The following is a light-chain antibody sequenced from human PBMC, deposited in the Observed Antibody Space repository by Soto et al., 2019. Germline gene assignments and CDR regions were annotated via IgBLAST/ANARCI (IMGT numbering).Light chain of an antibody. CDR1: SSDVGGYNS. CDR2: DVS. V-gene: IGLV2-14*01. Sequence: QSVLTQPAPVSGSPGQSIAISCTGTSSDVGGYNSVSWYQQYPGKAPKLMIHDVSNRPSGVSDRFSGSKSGNTASLTISGLQAEDEADYYCSSWTSSSSYVFGSGTKVTVL. J-gene: IGLJ1*01. CDR3: SSWTSSSSYV.